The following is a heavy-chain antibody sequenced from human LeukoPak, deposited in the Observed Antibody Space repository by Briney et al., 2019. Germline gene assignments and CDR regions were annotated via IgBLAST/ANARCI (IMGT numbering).Heavy chain of an antibody. Sequence: SETLSLTCTVSGGSISSYYWSWIRQPPGKGLEWIGYIYYSGSTNYNPSLKSRVTISVDTSKNQFSLKLSSVTAADTAVYYCATTYGPGYSSGWSTFDPWGQGTLVTVSS. CDR3: ATTYGPGYSSGWSTFDP. D-gene: IGHD6-19*01. CDR1: GGSISSYY. CDR2: IYYSGST. V-gene: IGHV4-59*08. J-gene: IGHJ5*02.